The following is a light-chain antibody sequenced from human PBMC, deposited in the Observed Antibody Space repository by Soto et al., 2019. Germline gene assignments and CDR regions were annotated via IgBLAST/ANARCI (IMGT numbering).Light chain of an antibody. J-gene: IGKJ1*01. CDR3: QQYNKWPRT. CDR1: QSVSSSY. Sequence: EIVLTQSPGTLSLSPGERATLSCRASQSVSSSYLAWYQQKPGQAPRLLIYGASFRATGMPARFSGSGFGTEFTLTISSLQSEDFAVYYCQQYNKWPRTFGQGTKVDIK. V-gene: IGKV3-15*01. CDR2: GAS.